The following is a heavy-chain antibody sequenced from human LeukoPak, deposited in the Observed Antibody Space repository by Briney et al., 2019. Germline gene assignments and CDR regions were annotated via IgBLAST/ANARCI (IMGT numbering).Heavy chain of an antibody. CDR2: IYTTGAT. J-gene: IGHJ4*02. V-gene: IGHV4-4*07. CDR3: GRQGYTASYYFLDY. CDR1: SGSINSYY. D-gene: IGHD1-26*01. Sequence: SETLPLNCTVSSGSINSYYWGWVRQPPGKGLEWIGRIYTTGATQYNPSLKSRIIMSVDTSTNQCSLNLRSVTAADTAVYYCGRQGYTASYYFLDYWSQGTLVAVS.